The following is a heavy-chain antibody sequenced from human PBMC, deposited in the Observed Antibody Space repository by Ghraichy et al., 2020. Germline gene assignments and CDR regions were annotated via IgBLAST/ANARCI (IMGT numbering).Heavy chain of an antibody. J-gene: IGHJ4*02. Sequence: SETLSLTCEVYGDSISRGHWWCWVRQSPGKGLEWIGEIFPSGKTNYNPSLKSRVTISLDKSTNQFSLKLTSVTAADTAIYYCARVDDYGGYGFDSWGQGTLVTVSS. CDR2: IFPSGKT. CDR3: ARVDDYGGYGFDS. V-gene: IGHV4-4*02. D-gene: IGHD4-23*01. CDR1: GDSISRGHW.